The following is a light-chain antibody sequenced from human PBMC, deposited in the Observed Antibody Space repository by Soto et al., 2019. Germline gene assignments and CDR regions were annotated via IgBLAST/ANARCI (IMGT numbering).Light chain of an antibody. CDR3: SSYTSSSTLEV. CDR1: SSDVGGYNY. Sequence: QSVLTQPASVSGSPGQSITISCTGTSSDVGGYNYVSWYQQHPGKAPKLMLYEVSNRPSGVSNRFSGSKSGNTASLTISGLQAEDEADYYCSSYTSSSTLEVFGTGTNVTVL. J-gene: IGLJ1*01. V-gene: IGLV2-14*01. CDR2: EVS.